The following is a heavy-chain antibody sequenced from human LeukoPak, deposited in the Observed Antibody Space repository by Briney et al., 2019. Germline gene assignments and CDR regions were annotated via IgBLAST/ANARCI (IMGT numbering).Heavy chain of an antibody. J-gene: IGHJ4*02. D-gene: IGHD3-16*01. Sequence: ASVKVSCKVSGYTLTELSLHWVRQAAGKGLEWMGGFEPEDGERVYAQTLQGRVAMTEDTSTETPYMELSSLTSEDTAVYYCVTLGGGAPIAIVDYWGQGTMVTVSS. CDR3: VTLGGGAPIAIVDY. V-gene: IGHV1-24*01. CDR2: FEPEDGER. CDR1: GYTLTELS.